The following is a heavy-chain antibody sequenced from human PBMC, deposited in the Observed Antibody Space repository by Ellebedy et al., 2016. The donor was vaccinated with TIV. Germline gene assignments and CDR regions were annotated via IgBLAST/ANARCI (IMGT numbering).Heavy chain of an antibody. CDR3: ARAGRGDYSDYFDP. V-gene: IGHV4-61*01. CDR2: IYYSGST. J-gene: IGHJ5*02. D-gene: IGHD4-17*01. Sequence: MPSETLSLTCTVSGGSVSSDSYYWSWIRQPPGKGLEWIGYIYYSGSTNYHPSLKSRVTISVDTSKNQFSLRLSSVTAADTAIYYCARAGRGDYSDYFDPWGQGTLVTVSS. CDR1: GGSVSSDSYY.